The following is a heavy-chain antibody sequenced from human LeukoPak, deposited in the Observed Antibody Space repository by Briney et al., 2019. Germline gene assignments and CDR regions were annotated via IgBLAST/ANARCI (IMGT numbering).Heavy chain of an antibody. CDR1: GGSISSSSYY. J-gene: IGHJ4*02. D-gene: IGHD3-3*01. CDR2: INYSGST. CDR3: ARQGYDFWSGYLDY. V-gene: IGHV4-39*07. Sequence: PSETLSLTCNVSGGSISSSSYYWGWIRQPPGKGLQWIGNINYSGSTYYNPSLKSRVTMSVDTSRNQFSLRLSSVTAADTAVYYCARQGYDFWSGYLDYWGQGTLVTVSS.